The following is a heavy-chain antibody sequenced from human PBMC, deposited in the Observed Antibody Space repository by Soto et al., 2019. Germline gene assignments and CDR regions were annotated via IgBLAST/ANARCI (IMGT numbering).Heavy chain of an antibody. V-gene: IGHV3-48*03. D-gene: IGHD4-4*01. CDR3: ARDYQSNYRSDYYGMDV. J-gene: IGHJ6*02. CDR1: GFTFSSYE. CDR2: ISSSGSTI. Sequence: PGGSLRLSCAASGFTFSSYEMNWVRQAPGKGLEWVSYISSSGSTIYYADSVKGRFTISRDNAKNSLYLQMNSLRAEDTAVYYCARDYQSNYRSDYYGMDVWGQGTTVTVSS.